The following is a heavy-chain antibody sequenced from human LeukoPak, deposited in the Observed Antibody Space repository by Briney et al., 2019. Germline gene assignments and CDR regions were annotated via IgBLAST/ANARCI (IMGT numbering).Heavy chain of an antibody. CDR2: IYYSGST. Sequence: SETLSLTCTVSGGSISSYYWSWIRQPPGKGLEWVGYIYYSGSTNYNPSLKSRVTISVDTSKNQFSLKLSSVTAADTALYYCAREYYYGSGSYESWGQGTLVTVSS. CDR1: GGSISSYY. J-gene: IGHJ4*02. V-gene: IGHV4-59*01. D-gene: IGHD3-10*01. CDR3: AREYYYGSGSYES.